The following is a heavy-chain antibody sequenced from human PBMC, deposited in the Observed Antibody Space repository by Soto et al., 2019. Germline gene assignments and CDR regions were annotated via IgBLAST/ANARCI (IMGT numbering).Heavy chain of an antibody. V-gene: IGHV3-53*01. Sequence: EVQLVESGGGLIQPGGSLRLSCAASGFTVSSNYMSWVRQAPGKGLEWVSVIYSGGSTYYADSVKGRFTISRDNSKNTLYLQMNSLRAEETAVYYCARDRRSVTTRWFDPWGQGTLFTVSS. D-gene: IGHD4-17*01. CDR3: ARDRRSVTTRWFDP. CDR1: GFTVSSNY. CDR2: IYSGGST. J-gene: IGHJ5*02.